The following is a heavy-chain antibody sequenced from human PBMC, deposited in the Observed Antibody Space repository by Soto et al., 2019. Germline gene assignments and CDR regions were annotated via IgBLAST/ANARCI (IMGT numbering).Heavy chain of an antibody. CDR1: GGTFSSYA. D-gene: IGHD6-6*01. Sequence: QVQLVQSGAEVKKHGSSVKVSCKASGGTFSSYAISWVRQAPGQGLEWMGGIIPIFGTSNYAQKFQGRVTITAEESTSTAYMELSSLRSEDTAVYYCARVGAARLLYYYGMDVWGQGTTVTVSS. V-gene: IGHV1-69*01. CDR3: ARVGAARLLYYYGMDV. CDR2: IIPIFGTS. J-gene: IGHJ6*02.